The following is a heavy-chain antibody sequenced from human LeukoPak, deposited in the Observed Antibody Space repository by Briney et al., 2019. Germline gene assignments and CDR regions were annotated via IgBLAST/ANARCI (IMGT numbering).Heavy chain of an antibody. CDR1: GFTFSSYA. D-gene: IGHD6-19*01. V-gene: IGHV3-23*01. CDR2: ISGSVGST. Sequence: GGSLRLSCVASGFTFSSYAMSCVSQAPGKVREWVSAISGSVGSTYYADSVKGRFTISRDNSKNTLYLQMNSLRAEDTAVYYCAKDLSSGWYYFDYWGQGTLVTVSS. CDR3: AKDLSSGWYYFDY. J-gene: IGHJ4*02.